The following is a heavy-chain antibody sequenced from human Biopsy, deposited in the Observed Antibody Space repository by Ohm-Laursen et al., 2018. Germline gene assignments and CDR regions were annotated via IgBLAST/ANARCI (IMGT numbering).Heavy chain of an antibody. V-gene: IGHV3-43D*04. CDR1: GFSVADYA. D-gene: IGHD1/OR15-1a*01. J-gene: IGHJ5*02. Sequence: GSLRFSCAASGFSVADYAMHWVRRVSGKGLEWVSFIGWDGANTYYGGSVRGRFTISRDNDKNALYLQMNSLRLEDSGFYYCAKGSEQLQDAGGVDAWGQGTLGTVSS. CDR2: IGWDGANT. CDR3: AKGSEQLQDAGGVDA.